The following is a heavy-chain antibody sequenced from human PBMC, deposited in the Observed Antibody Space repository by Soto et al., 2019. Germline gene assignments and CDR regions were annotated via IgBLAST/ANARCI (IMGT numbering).Heavy chain of an antibody. CDR2: IYYSGST. V-gene: IGHV4-59*02. CDR3: ARGPIMTTFGGVPEALNWFDP. Sequence: QVQLQESGPGLVKPSETLSLNCTVSGASVTNYYWSWIRQSPGQGLDWIGHIYYSGSTKYNPSLKSRVTISVDTSKNQFSLNLRSVTAADTAVYYCARGPIMTTFGGVPEALNWFDPWGQGVLVSVSS. J-gene: IGHJ5*02. CDR1: GASVTNYY. D-gene: IGHD3-16*01.